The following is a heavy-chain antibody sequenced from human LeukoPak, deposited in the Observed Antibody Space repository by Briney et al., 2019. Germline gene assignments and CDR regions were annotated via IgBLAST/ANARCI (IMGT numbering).Heavy chain of an antibody. CDR1: GFTFSSYA. V-gene: IGHV3-74*01. D-gene: IGHD6-19*01. J-gene: IGHJ4*02. Sequence: GGSLRLSCAASGFTFSSYAMSWVRQAPGKGLVWVSRILSDVSSTNYADSVKGRFTISRDNAKNTLYLQMNSLRAEDTAVYYCTRTPYSSGRFDYWGQGTLVTVSS. CDR3: TRTPYSSGRFDY. CDR2: ILSDVSST.